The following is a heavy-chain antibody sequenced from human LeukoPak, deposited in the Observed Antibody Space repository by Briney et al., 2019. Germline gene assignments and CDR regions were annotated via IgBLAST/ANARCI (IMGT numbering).Heavy chain of an antibody. J-gene: IGHJ4*02. Sequence: GGSLRLSCAASGFTFSNYGMHWVRQAPGKGLEWVAVISHDGSIKYYADSVKGRFTISRDNSKNTLYLQMNSLTSEDSAVYSCAKESLGRGSCYGSYFDCWGQGTLVTVSS. CDR2: ISHDGSIK. V-gene: IGHV3-30*18. D-gene: IGHD1-26*01. CDR1: GFTFSNYG. CDR3: AKESLGRGSCYGSYFDC.